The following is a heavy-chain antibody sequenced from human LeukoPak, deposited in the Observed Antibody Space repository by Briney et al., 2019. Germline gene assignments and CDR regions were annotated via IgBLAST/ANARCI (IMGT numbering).Heavy chain of an antibody. CDR2: INHSGST. CDR1: GGSFSGYY. J-gene: IGHJ4*02. Sequence: SETLSLTCAVCGGSFSGYYWSWIRQPPGKGLEWIGEINHSGSTNYNPSLKSRVTISVDTSKNQFSLKLSSVTAADTAVYYCARGGRVVRGVLRDWGQGTLVTVSS. D-gene: IGHD3-10*01. CDR3: ARGGRVVRGVLRD. V-gene: IGHV4-34*01.